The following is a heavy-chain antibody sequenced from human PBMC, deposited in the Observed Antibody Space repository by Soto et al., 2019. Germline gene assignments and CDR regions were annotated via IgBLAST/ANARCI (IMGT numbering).Heavy chain of an antibody. CDR3: SRGNWGSWFDP. J-gene: IGHJ5*02. D-gene: IGHD7-27*01. Sequence: QVQLQESGPGLVKPSETLSLTCTVSGGSISSYYWSWIRQPPGKGLEWIGYIYYSGSTNYNPSLKSRFTISVATSKNQFALTLSSVTAADTAVYFCSRGNWGSWFDPWGQGTLVTVSS. CDR2: IYYSGST. V-gene: IGHV4-59*01. CDR1: GGSISSYY.